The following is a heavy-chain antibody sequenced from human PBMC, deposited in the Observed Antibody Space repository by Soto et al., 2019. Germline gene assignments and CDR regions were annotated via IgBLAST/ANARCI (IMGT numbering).Heavy chain of an antibody. J-gene: IGHJ6*02. CDR1: GDSIRNYY. D-gene: IGHD3-16*01. V-gene: IGHV4-59*01. Sequence: SETLSLTCTVSGDSIRNYYWSWIRQPPGKGLEWIGYIYYSGSTNYNPSLKSRVTISVDTSKNQFSLKLSSVTAADTAVYYCARDLALPSANYYYGMDVWGQGTTVTVSS. CDR2: IYYSGST. CDR3: ARDLALPSANYYYGMDV.